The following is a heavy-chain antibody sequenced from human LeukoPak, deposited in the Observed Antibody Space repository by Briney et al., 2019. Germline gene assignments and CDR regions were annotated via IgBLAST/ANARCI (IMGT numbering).Heavy chain of an antibody. CDR1: GFTFSSYA. J-gene: IGHJ4*02. V-gene: IGHV3-23*01. CDR2: ISGSDGRT. CDR3: AKGRLVPDY. D-gene: IGHD3-9*01. Sequence: GGSLRLPCAASGFTFSSYAMSWVRQAPGKGLEWVATISGSDGRTYYADSVRGRFTISRDNSKNTLYLQMNSLRAEDTAVYYCAKGRLVPDYWGQGILVTVSS.